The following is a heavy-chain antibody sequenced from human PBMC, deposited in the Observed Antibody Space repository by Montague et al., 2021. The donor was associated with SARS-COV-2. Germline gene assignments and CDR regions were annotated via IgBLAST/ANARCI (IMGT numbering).Heavy chain of an antibody. CDR2: IYRSGSP. CDR3: ARGVGTGVVAVGGGFDY. J-gene: IGHJ4*02. D-gene: IGHD5-18*01. CDR1: GGSISSGCYY. V-gene: IGHV4-61*02. Sequence: TLSLTCTVSGGSISSGCYYWGWIRLPAGKGLEWIGRIYRSGSPNYNPSLKSRVVLSVDTSRNQFSMKLTSVTAADTAMYYCARGVGTGVVAVGGGFDYWGQGTLVTVSS.